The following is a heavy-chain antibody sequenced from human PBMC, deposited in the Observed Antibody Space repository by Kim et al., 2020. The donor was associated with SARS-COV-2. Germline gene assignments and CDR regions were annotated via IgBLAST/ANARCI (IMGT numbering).Heavy chain of an antibody. CDR3: ARDRGDSSGWYGGWFDP. CDR1: GYTFTSYA. CDR2: INAGNGNT. V-gene: IGHV1-3*01. Sequence: ASVKVSCKASGYTFTSYAMHWVRQAPGQRLEWMGWINAGNGNTKYSQKSQGRVTITRDTSASTAYMELSSLRSEDTAVYYCARDRGDSSGWYGGWFDPWGQGTLVTVSS. D-gene: IGHD6-19*01. J-gene: IGHJ5*02.